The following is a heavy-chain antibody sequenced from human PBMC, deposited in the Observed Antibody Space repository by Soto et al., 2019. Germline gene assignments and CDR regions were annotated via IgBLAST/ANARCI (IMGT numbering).Heavy chain of an antibody. D-gene: IGHD2-8*02. Sequence: QVQLVQSGAEVKRPESSMKVSCKPSGGTFNNYAINWGRQAPGQGLEWMGAIIPISGTTKYAQKFQGRVTITADKSTSTVYMDLSSLRSEDTAVYYCARWGGLSCSGAVCFKKPFDYWGQGTLVTVSS. CDR2: IIPISGTT. V-gene: IGHV1-69*06. CDR3: ARWGGLSCSGAVCFKKPFDY. J-gene: IGHJ4*02. CDR1: GGTFNNYA.